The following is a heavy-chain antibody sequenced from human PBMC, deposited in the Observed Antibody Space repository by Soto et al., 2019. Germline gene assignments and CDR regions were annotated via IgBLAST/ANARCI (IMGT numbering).Heavy chain of an antibody. J-gene: IGHJ4*02. CDR1: GYTFTSYS. CDR2: INPSGSTT. CDR3: ARDPQGYCSGGRCYFLDY. D-gene: IGHD2-15*01. V-gene: IGHV1-46*01. Sequence: QVQLVQSGAEVKKPGASVRVSCKASGYTFTSYSLHCVRQAPGQGLEWMGIINPSGSTTTYGQKFQGRVTMTRDTSTSSVYMELRSLRSDDTAVYYCARDPQGYCSGGRCYFLDYWGQGTLVTVSS.